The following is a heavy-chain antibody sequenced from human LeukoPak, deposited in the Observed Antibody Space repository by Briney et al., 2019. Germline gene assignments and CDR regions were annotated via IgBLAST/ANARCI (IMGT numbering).Heavy chain of an antibody. V-gene: IGHV3-23*01. CDR2: ISGSGGDT. D-gene: IGHD3-10*02. CDR3: AKDLHYYVAMDV. J-gene: IGHJ6*02. CDR1: GFTFSSFA. Sequence: GGSLRLSCAASGFTFSSFATSWVRQSPGKGLEWVSSISGSGGDTYYADSVRGRFTISRDNSKSTLFLQMNSLRAEDTAVYYCAKDLHYYVAMDVWGQGTTVTVSS.